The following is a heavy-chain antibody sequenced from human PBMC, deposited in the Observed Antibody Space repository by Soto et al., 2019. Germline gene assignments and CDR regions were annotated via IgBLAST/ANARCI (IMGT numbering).Heavy chain of an antibody. V-gene: IGHV1-69*13. CDR1: GGTFSSYA. Sequence: ASVKVSCKASGGTFSSYAISWVRQAPGQGLEWMGGIIPIFGTANYAQKFQGRVTITADESTSTAYMELSSLRSEDTAVYYCARDLLEDYVWGSYRYTPEYYYYYYGMDVWGQGTTVTVSS. CDR2: IIPIFGTA. CDR3: ARDLLEDYVWGSYRYTPEYYYYYYGMDV. D-gene: IGHD3-16*02. J-gene: IGHJ6*02.